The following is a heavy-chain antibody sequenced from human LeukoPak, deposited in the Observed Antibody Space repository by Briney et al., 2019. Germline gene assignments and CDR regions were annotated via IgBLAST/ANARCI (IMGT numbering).Heavy chain of an antibody. CDR1: GYSFSSFD. D-gene: IGHD1-1*01. CDR2: IRRNGATA. V-gene: IGHV3-23*01. Sequence: GGSLRLSCAASGYSFSSFDMTWVRQAPGKGLEWVSTIRRNGATAYNADSVKGRFTISRDNSKNTVYLQMNSLRVEDTAIYYCARGQEFDDGVFDSWGQGTLVTVSS. J-gene: IGHJ4*02. CDR3: ARGQEFDDGVFDS.